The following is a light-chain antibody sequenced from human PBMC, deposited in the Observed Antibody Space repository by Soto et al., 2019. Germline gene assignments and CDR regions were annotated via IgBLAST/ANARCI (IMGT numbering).Light chain of an antibody. CDR3: SSYAGDNTWV. CDR1: SSDVGGYNF. CDR2: EVT. J-gene: IGLJ3*02. Sequence: QSALTQPASVFGSPGQSITISCTGTSSDVGGYNFVSWYQQLPGKAPKLMIYEVTSRPSGVSNRFSGSKSGNTASLTISGLQPEDEADYYCSSYAGDNTWVFGGGTKLTVL. V-gene: IGLV2-14*03.